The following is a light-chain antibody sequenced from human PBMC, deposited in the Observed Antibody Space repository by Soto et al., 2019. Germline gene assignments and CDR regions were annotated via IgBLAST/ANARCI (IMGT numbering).Light chain of an antibody. CDR1: NSDVGAYNF. Sequence: QSALTQPASVSGSPGQSITISCTGTNSDVGAYNFVSWYQQHPGKVPKLMIYEVSNRPSGVSHRFSGSKSGNTASLTISGLQPEDEADYYCSSYTISNTWVFGGGTKLTVL. V-gene: IGLV2-14*01. J-gene: IGLJ3*02. CDR2: EVS. CDR3: SSYTISNTWV.